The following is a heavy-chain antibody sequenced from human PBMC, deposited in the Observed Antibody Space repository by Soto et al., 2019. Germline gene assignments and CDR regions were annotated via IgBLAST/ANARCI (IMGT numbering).Heavy chain of an antibody. CDR1: GFTFSTFD. CDR2: IGTLSDT. V-gene: IGHV3-13*01. D-gene: IGHD4-17*01. Sequence: GSLRLSCAGSGFTFSTFDIHWVRQAPGKGLEWVSGIGTLSDTFYADSVKGRFIISRDNSKKTLYLEMNSLRAEDTAVYYCARAGGTTVTGLWHFDSWGQGTLVTVSS. J-gene: IGHJ4*02. CDR3: ARAGGTTVTGLWHFDS.